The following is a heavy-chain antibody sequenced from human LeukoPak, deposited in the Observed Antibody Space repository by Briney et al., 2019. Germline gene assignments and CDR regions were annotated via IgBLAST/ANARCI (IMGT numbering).Heavy chain of an antibody. D-gene: IGHD6-13*01. CDR1: GFTFSSYT. Sequence: GGSLRLSCTASGFTFSSYTMNWVRQAPGKGREWFSSISSTSKYIYYAPSVRGRFTISRDNAKNSLYLQMNSLRADDTAVYFCARDESSSWIRVLDYYYLDVWGKGTTVTVSS. CDR3: ARDESSSWIRVLDYYYLDV. J-gene: IGHJ6*03. V-gene: IGHV3-21*01. CDR2: ISSTSKYI.